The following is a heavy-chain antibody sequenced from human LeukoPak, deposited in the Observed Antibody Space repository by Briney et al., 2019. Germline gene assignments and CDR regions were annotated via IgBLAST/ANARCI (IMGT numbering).Heavy chain of an antibody. D-gene: IGHD4/OR15-4a*01. J-gene: IGHJ6*02. CDR2: INPNSGGT. CDR3: ARDMGDPTDYTGGMDV. Sequence: ASVKVSCKASGYTFTGYYMHWVRQAPGQGLEWMGWINPNSGGTNYAQKFQGRVTMTRDTSISTAYMELSRLGSDDTAVYYCARDMGDPTDYTGGMDVWGQGTTVTVSS. V-gene: IGHV1-2*02. CDR1: GYTFTGYY.